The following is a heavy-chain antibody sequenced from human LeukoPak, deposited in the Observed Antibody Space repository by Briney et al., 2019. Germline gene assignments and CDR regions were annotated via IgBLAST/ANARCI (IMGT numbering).Heavy chain of an antibody. Sequence: WGALRLSWAASGFTFDDYSMHWVRQAPGKGLEWVSLISGGGSSKYYADSVKGRFPISRDHSKNSLYLQMSSLRNEDTGLYYCAKVLGYYDSSGYYQEGGFDYWGQGTLVTVSS. CDR3: AKVLGYYDSSGYYQEGGFDY. J-gene: IGHJ4*02. CDR2: ISGGGSSK. D-gene: IGHD3-22*01. V-gene: IGHV3-43*02. CDR1: GFTFDDYS.